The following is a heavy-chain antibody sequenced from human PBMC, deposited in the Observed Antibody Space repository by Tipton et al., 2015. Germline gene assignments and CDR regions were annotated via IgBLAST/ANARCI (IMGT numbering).Heavy chain of an antibody. J-gene: IGHJ4*02. CDR1: GGSISNSNW. CDR2: AYHDGRA. CDR3: ARVPGVIGWGVLDS. D-gene: IGHD2-21*01. Sequence: NLSLTCAVSGGSISNSNWWTWVRQPPGRGLEWIGEAYHDGRANFRSSLKSRVTISLDKSQNQFSLHLTSVTAADTAVYYCARVPGVIGWGVLDSWVQGTLVTVSS. V-gene: IGHV4-4*02.